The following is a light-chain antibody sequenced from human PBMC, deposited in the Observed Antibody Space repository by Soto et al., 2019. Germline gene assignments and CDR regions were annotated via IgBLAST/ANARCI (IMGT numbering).Light chain of an antibody. CDR1: QSISSW. J-gene: IGKJ1*01. CDR2: KAS. CDR3: QQYNSYIGT. V-gene: IGKV1-5*03. Sequence: DIQMTQSPSTLSASVGDRVTITCRASQSISSWLAWYQQKPGKAPKLLIYKASSLESEVPSRFSGSGSGTEFTLTISSLQPDDFATYYCQQYNSYIGTFGQGTKVEIK.